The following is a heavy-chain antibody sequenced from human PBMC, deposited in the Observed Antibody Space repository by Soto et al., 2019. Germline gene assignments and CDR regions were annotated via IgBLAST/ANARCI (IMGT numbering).Heavy chain of an antibody. CDR3: TTDYSSSWYLPPIPHDAFDI. V-gene: IGHV3-15*01. CDR2: IKSKTDGGTT. CDR1: GFTFSNAW. Sequence: GGSLRLSCAASGFTFSNAWMSWVRQAPGKGLEWVGRIKSKTDGGTTDYAAPVKGRFTISRDDSKNTLYLQMNSLKTDDTAVYYFTTDYSSSWYLPPIPHDAFDIWGQGTMVTVSS. D-gene: IGHD6-13*01. J-gene: IGHJ3*02.